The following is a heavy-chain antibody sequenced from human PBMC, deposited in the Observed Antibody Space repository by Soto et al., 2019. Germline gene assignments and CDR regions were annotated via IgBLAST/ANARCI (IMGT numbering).Heavy chain of an antibody. CDR1: GFTFSSYA. Sequence: VQLLESGGGLVQPGGSLRLSCAASGFTFSSYAMSWVRQAPGKGLEWVSAISGSGGSTYYADSVKGGFTISRDNSKNTLYLQMNSLRAEDTAVYYCAKGTVHGVVNLYSFDYWGQGTLVTVSS. CDR3: AKGTVHGVVNLYSFDY. J-gene: IGHJ4*02. D-gene: IGHD3-22*01. CDR2: ISGSGGST. V-gene: IGHV3-23*01.